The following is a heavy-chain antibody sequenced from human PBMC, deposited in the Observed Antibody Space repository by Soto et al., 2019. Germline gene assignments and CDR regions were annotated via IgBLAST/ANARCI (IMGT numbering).Heavy chain of an antibody. D-gene: IGHD1-26*01. V-gene: IGHV4-31*03. Sequence: QVQLQESGPGLVKPSQTLSLTCNVSGDSINNGGHYWSWLRQPPGKGLEWIGFIYYSGTTYYNPSLKSRVTISVHTSKIHFSLKLNSVTAADTAVYYCARSAVGATKSGFDSWGQGTLVTVSS. CDR3: ARSAVGATKSGFDS. CDR1: GDSINNGGHY. CDR2: IYYSGTT. J-gene: IGHJ4*02.